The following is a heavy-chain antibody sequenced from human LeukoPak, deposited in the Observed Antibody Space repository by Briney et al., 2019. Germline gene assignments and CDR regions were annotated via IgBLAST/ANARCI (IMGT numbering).Heavy chain of an antibody. V-gene: IGHV4-59*06. CDR1: GGSISGYY. Sequence: SETLSLTCTVSGGSISGYYWSWIRQPPGKGLEWIGYIYYSGSTYYNPSLKSRVTISVDTSKNQFSLKLSSVTAADTAVYYCARYYCSGGSCYFDYWGQGTLVTVSS. CDR3: ARYYCSGGSCYFDY. J-gene: IGHJ4*02. D-gene: IGHD2-15*01. CDR2: IYYSGST.